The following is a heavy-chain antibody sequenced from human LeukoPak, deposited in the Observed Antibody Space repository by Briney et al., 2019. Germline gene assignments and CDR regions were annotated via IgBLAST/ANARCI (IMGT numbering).Heavy chain of an antibody. Sequence: PSETLSLTCAVSGYSICSSTWWGWIRQPPGKGLEWIGYIYYSGSIYYNPSLKSRVTMSVDTSQNQFSLKLRSVTAVDTAVYYCAKIGYCRTTTCSGAFDYWGQGTLVTVSS. CDR1: GYSICSSTW. CDR3: AKIGYCRTTTCSGAFDY. J-gene: IGHJ4*02. CDR2: IYYSGSI. D-gene: IGHD2-2*03. V-gene: IGHV4-28*05.